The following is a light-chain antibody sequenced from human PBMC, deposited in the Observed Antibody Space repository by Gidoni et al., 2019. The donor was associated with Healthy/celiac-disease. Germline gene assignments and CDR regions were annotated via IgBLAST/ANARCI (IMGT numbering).Light chain of an antibody. CDR2: GAS. Sequence: ESVLTQSPGTLSLSPGERATISCRDSQSVSSSYLAWYQQKPGQAPRLLIYGASSRATGIPDRFSGSGSGTDFTLTISRLEPEDFAVYYCQQYGSSPLTFGGGTKVEIK. CDR3: QQYGSSPLT. J-gene: IGKJ4*01. V-gene: IGKV3-20*01. CDR1: QSVSSSY.